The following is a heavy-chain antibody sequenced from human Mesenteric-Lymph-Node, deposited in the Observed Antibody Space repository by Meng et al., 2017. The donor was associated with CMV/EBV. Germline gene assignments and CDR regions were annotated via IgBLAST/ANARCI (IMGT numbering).Heavy chain of an antibody. CDR1: SNSSGGYY. CDR3: ARVTGDYESGSYHLFDY. V-gene: IGHV4-31*02. Sequence: SNSSGGYYWSWIRQHPGKGLEWIGYIYYSGSTYYSPSLKSRVTISVDTSKNQFSLKLSSVTAADTAVYYCARVTGDYESGSYHLFDYWGQGTLVTVSS. D-gene: IGHD1-26*01. CDR2: IYYSGST. J-gene: IGHJ4*02.